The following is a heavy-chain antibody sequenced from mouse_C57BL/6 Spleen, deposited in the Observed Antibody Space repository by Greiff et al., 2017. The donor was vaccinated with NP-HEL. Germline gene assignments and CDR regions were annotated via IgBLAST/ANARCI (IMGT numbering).Heavy chain of an antibody. CDR3: SRNGYYHDWYFDV. Sequence: VKLMESGAELVKPGASVKLSCKASGYTFTSYWMQWVKQRPGQGLEWIGEIDPSDSYTNYNRKFKGKATLTVDTSSSTAYMQLSSRTSEDAAVYYCSRNGYYHDWYFDVWGTGTTVTVSS. D-gene: IGHD2-3*01. CDR2: IDPSDSYT. V-gene: IGHV1-50*01. J-gene: IGHJ1*03. CDR1: GYTFTSYW.